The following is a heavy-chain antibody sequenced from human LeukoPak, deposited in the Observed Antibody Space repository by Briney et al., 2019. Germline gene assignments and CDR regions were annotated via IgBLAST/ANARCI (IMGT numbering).Heavy chain of an antibody. D-gene: IGHD4-4*01. Sequence: GGSLRLSCAAPGFTFSSYGMHWVRQAPGKGLEWVAVIWYDGSNKYYADSVKGRFTISRDNSKNTLYLQMNSLRAEDAAVYYCAREVAPTVTTLSYYYYYYYGMDVLGQGTTVTVSS. CDR3: AREVAPTVTTLSYYYYYYYGMDV. J-gene: IGHJ6*02. V-gene: IGHV3-33*01. CDR2: IWYDGSNK. CDR1: GFTFSSYG.